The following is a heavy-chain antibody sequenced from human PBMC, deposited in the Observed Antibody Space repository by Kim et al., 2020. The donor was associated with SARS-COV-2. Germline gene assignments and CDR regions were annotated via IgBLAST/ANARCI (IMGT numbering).Heavy chain of an antibody. Sequence: TEYAASVKGRYTISRDDSKSIAYLQMNSLKTEDTAVYYCSSVSPMGPTDYWGQGTLVTVSS. V-gene: IGHV3-49*02. CDR2: T. CDR3: SSVSPMGPTDY. D-gene: IGHD2-8*01. J-gene: IGHJ4*02.